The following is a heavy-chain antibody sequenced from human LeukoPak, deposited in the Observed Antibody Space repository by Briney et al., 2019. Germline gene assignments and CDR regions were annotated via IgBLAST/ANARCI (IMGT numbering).Heavy chain of an antibody. Sequence: GGSLRLSCAASGFTFSSYAMSWVRQAPGKGLEWVSAISGSGGSTYYADSVKGRFTISRDNSKNTLYLQMNSLRAEDTAVYYCAKTKGRISSLTPGGYYFDYWGQGTLVTVSS. J-gene: IGHJ4*02. CDR2: ISGSGGST. CDR1: GFTFSSYA. D-gene: IGHD6-13*01. CDR3: AKTKGRISSLTPGGYYFDY. V-gene: IGHV3-23*01.